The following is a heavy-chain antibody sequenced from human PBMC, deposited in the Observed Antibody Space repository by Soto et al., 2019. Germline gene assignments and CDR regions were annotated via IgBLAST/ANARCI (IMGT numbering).Heavy chain of an antibody. CDR2: MNPDGSEQ. Sequence: EVHLVESGGALVQPGRSLRLSCAASGFTFSDYWMTWVRQTPGKGLEGVANMNPDGSEQYYLDSVKGRFTISRDNAKNSLYLQMNNLRGEDTAVYYCTRDLNHDCGPWGQGTQVIVSS. D-gene: IGHD2-21*01. J-gene: IGHJ5*02. CDR1: GFTFSDYW. CDR3: TRDLNHDCGP. V-gene: IGHV3-7*04.